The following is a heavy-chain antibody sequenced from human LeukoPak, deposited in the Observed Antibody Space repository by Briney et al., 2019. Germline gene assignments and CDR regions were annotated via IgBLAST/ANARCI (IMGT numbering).Heavy chain of an antibody. D-gene: IGHD3-22*01. Sequence: GGSLRLSCAASGFTFSGSAMHWVRQASGKGLEWVGRIRSKANSYATAYAASAKGRFTISRDDSKNTAYLQMNSLKTEDTAVYYCTSLPMYYYDSSGYYPTWGQGTLVTVSS. CDR3: TSLPMYYYDSSGYYPT. CDR2: IRSKANSYAT. V-gene: IGHV3-73*01. J-gene: IGHJ5*02. CDR1: GFTFSGSA.